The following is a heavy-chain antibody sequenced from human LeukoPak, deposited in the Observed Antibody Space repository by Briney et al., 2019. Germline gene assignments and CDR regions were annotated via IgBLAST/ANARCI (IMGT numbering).Heavy chain of an antibody. D-gene: IGHD3-10*01. CDR2: IIPILGIA. CDR3: ASSGITMVRGVSLQGMDV. Sequence: SVKVSCKASGGTFSSYAISWVRQAPGQGLEWMGRIIPILGIANYAQKFQGRVTITADKSTSTAYMELSSLRSEDTAVYYCASSGITMVRGVSLQGMDVWGRGTTVTVSS. V-gene: IGHV1-69*04. CDR1: GGTFSSYA. J-gene: IGHJ6*02.